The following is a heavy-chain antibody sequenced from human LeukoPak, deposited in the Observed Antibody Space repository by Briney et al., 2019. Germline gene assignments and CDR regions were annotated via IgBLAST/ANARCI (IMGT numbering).Heavy chain of an antibody. CDR1: GFTFSSYS. CDR3: ARGRPGFYFDY. CDR2: ITSSSSTI. J-gene: IGHJ4*02. Sequence: GTLRLSCAASGFTFSSYSMNWVRQAPGKGLEWVSYITSSSSTIYYADSVKGRFTTSRDNAKNSLYLQVNSLRDEDTAVYYCARGRPGFYFDYWGQGTLVTVSS. V-gene: IGHV3-48*02. D-gene: IGHD3-10*01.